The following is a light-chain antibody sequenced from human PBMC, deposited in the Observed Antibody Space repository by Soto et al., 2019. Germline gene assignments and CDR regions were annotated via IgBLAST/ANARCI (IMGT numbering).Light chain of an antibody. CDR2: EVS. J-gene: IGLJ1*01. Sequence: QSALTQPPSASGSPGQSVTISCTGTSSDVGGYNYVSWYQQHPGKAPKLMIYEVSKRPSGVPDRFSGSKSGNTASLTVSGLQAEDEVDYYCSSYAGSIYVFGTGTKLTVL. CDR3: SSYAGSIYV. V-gene: IGLV2-8*01. CDR1: SSDVGGYNY.